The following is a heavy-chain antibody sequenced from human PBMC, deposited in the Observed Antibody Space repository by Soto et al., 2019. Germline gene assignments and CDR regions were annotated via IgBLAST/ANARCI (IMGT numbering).Heavy chain of an antibody. D-gene: IGHD2-15*01. J-gene: IGHJ5*02. CDR2: IDPSYSYT. Sequence: VXLKIQCKGSEDXFTSYRLSWVRQMPGEGREWMGRIDPSYSYTNYSPSFQGHVTISDDKSISTAYLQWSSLKDSYTAMYYFARGAHCSGGSCYSRIWFDPWGQGTLGTVSS. V-gene: IGHV5-10-1*01. CDR1: EDXFTSYR. CDR3: ARGAHCSGGSCYSRIWFDP.